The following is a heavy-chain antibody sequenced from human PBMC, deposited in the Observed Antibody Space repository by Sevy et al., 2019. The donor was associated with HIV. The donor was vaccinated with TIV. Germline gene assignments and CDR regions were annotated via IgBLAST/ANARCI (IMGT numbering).Heavy chain of an antibody. J-gene: IGHJ6*02. CDR2: FDPEDRDREDGEI. CDR1: GHSLTVLS. D-gene: IGHD3-3*01. CDR3: ATVSQAGYDLRRVLYGSDV. Sequence: ASVKVSCKASGHSLTVLSIHWVRQAPGKGLEWMGGFDPEDRDREDGEIIYAQKFQDRVTMTEDTSTDTAYMELTSLRSEDTAMYFCATVSQAGYDLRRVLYGSDVWGQGTTVTVSS. V-gene: IGHV1-24*01.